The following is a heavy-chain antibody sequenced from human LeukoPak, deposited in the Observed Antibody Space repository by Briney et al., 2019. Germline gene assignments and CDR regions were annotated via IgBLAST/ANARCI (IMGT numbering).Heavy chain of an antibody. CDR3: ATGAYYAD. CDR1: GFTFSSYA. Sequence: GGSLRLSCAASGFTFSSYAMSWVRQALGKGLEWVSTISDSGGSTYYADSVKGRFTISRDNSKNTLYLQMNSLRVDDTAVYYCATGAYYADWGQGTLVTVSS. V-gene: IGHV3-23*01. D-gene: IGHD3-3*01. CDR2: ISDSGGST. J-gene: IGHJ1*01.